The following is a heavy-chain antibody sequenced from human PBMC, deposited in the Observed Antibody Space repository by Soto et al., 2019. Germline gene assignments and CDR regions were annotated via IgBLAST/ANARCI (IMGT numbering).Heavy chain of an antibody. D-gene: IGHD5-18*01. CDR1: GGTFSRHA. J-gene: IGHJ6*02. CDR3: ARGAMVFYYYGMDV. CDR2: IIPIFGTA. Sequence: QVQLVQSGAEVKKPGSSVKVSCKASGGTFSRHAISWVRQAPGQGLEWMGGIIPIFGTANYAQQFQGRVTITADESTSTAYMALSSLRSEDTAVYYCARGAMVFYYYGMDVWGQGTTVTVSS. V-gene: IGHV1-69*12.